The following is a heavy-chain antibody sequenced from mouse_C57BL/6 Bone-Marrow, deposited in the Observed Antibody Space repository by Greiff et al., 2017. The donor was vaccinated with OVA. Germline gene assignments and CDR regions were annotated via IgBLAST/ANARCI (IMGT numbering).Heavy chain of an antibody. CDR2: IWTGGGT. D-gene: IGHD1-1*01. Sequence: VMLVESGPGLVAPSQSLSITCTVSGFSLPSYAISWVRQPPGKGLEWLGVIWTGGGTNYNSALKSRLSISKDNSKSQVFLKMNSLQTDDTARYYCARTPYYYGSPHWYFDVWGTGTTVTVSS. CDR1: GFSLPSYA. V-gene: IGHV2-9-1*01. J-gene: IGHJ1*03. CDR3: ARTPYYYGSPHWYFDV.